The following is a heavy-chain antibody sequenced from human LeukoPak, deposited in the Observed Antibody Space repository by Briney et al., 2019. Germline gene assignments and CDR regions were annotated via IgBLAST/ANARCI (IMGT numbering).Heavy chain of an antibody. CDR3: AKDGYYDSSGYCDY. CDR2: ISGSGGST. CDR1: GFTFSSYA. D-gene: IGHD3-22*01. Sequence: GGSLRLSCAASGFTFSSYAMSWVRQAPGKGLEWVSAISGSGGSTYYADSVKGRFTISRDNSKNKLYLQMNSLRAEDTAVYYCAKDGYYDSSGYCDYWGQGTLVTVSS. V-gene: IGHV3-23*01. J-gene: IGHJ4*02.